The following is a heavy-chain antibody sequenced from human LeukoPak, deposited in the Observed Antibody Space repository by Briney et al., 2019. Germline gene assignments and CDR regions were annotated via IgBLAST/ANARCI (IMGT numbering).Heavy chain of an antibody. CDR3: AKEGSGWSPSG. V-gene: IGHV3-9*01. D-gene: IGHD6-19*01. CDR1: GFAFDDYA. Sequence: GGSLRLSCAASGFAFDDYAMHWVRQAPGKGLEWVSGISWNSGSIGYADSVKGRFTISRDNAKNSLYLQMNSLRAEDTALYYCAKEGSGWSPSGWGQGTLVTVSS. CDR2: ISWNSGSI. J-gene: IGHJ4*02.